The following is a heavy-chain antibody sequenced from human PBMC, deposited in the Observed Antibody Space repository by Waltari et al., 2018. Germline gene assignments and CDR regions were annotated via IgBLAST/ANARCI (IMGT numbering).Heavy chain of an antibody. J-gene: IGHJ6*02. CDR2: IIPILGIA. V-gene: IGHV1-69*04. CDR3: ARDRRDDFWSAGMDV. Sequence: QVQLVQSGAEVKKPGSSVKVSCKASGCTFSSYAIRWVRHARGQGLEWMGRIIPILGIANYAQKFQGRVTITADKSTSTAYMELSSLRSEDTAVYYCARDRRDDFWSAGMDVWGQGTTVTVSS. D-gene: IGHD3-3*01. CDR1: GCTFSSYA.